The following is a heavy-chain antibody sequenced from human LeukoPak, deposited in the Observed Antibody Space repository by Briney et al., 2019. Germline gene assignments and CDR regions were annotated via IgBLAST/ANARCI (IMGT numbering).Heavy chain of an antibody. J-gene: IGHJ4*02. CDR1: GFTFGDYL. V-gene: IGHV3-49*03. CDR2: ISGGTT. D-gene: IGHD6-19*01. Sequence: GGSLRLSCTASGFTFGDYLMSWFRQAPGKGLEWIGFISGGTTEYAASVKGRFTISRDDSTSIAYLQMNSLTTEDTAVYYCSRGSGWLSVYWGQGTLATVSS. CDR3: SRGSGWLSVY.